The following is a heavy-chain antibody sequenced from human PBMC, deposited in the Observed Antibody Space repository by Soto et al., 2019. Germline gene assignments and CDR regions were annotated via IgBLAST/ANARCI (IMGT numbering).Heavy chain of an antibody. CDR1: GGSISIYY. CDR2: IYTSGST. CDR3: ANSPITMVRGVISYHYGMDV. Sequence: SETLSITCTFSGGSISIYYWSWIRQPAGKGLEWIGRIYTSGSTNYNPSLKSRVTMSVDTSKNQFSLKLSSVTAADTAVYYCANSPITMVRGVISYHYGMDVWGQGTTVTVSS. V-gene: IGHV4-4*07. J-gene: IGHJ6*01. D-gene: IGHD3-10*01.